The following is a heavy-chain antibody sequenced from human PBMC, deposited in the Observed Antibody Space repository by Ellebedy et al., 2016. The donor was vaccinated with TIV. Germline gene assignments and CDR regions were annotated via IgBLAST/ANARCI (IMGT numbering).Heavy chain of an antibody. CDR1: GYTFTSYG. CDR3: ARGGKVSGYGPIVRYDYYYMDV. CDR2: ISAYNGNT. J-gene: IGHJ6*03. Sequence: ASVKVSCXASGYTFTSYGISWVRQAPGQGLEWMEWISAYNGNTNYAQKLQGRVTMTTDTSTSTAYMELRSLRSDDTAVYYCARGGKVSGYGPIVRYDYYYMDVWGKGTTVTVSS. V-gene: IGHV1-18*01. D-gene: IGHD5-12*01.